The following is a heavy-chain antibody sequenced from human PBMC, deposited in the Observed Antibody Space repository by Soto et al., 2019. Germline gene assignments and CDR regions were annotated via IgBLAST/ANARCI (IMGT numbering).Heavy chain of an antibody. V-gene: IGHV4-34*01. CDR2: INHSGST. CDR1: GGSFSGYY. CDR3: ARGVTTYDY. J-gene: IGHJ4*02. D-gene: IGHD4-17*01. Sequence: NPSETLSLTCAVYGGSFSGYYWSWTRQPPGKGLEWIGEINHSGSTNYNPSLKSRVTISVDTSKNQFSLKLSSVTAADTAVYYCARGVTTYDYWGQGTLVTVS.